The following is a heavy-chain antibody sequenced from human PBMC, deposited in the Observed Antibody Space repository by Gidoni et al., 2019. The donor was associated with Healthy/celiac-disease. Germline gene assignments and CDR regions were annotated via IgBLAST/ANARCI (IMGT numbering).Heavy chain of an antibody. CDR2: IYYSGST. CDR3: ARPTHYYDSKGKDAFDI. D-gene: IGHD3-22*01. V-gene: IGHV4-39*01. J-gene: IGHJ3*02. Sequence: QLQLQESGPGLVTPSETLSLTCTVSCGSISSSSYYWGWIRQPPGKGLEWIGSIYYSGSTYYNPSLKSRVTISVDTSKNQFSLKLSSVTAADTAVYYCARPTHYYDSKGKDAFDIWGQGTMVTVSS. CDR1: CGSISSSSYY.